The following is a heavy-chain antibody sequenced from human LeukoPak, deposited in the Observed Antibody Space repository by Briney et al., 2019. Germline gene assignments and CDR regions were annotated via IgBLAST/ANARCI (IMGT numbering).Heavy chain of an antibody. Sequence: GGSLRLSCAASGFTFSTYSMNWVRPAPGKGLEWVSSISSDSNYIYYADSLKGRFTISRDNAKNSLYLQMISLRAEDTAVYYCARVAFGLYVMDVWGQGTTVTVSS. CDR3: ARVAFGLYVMDV. CDR1: GFTFSTYS. J-gene: IGHJ6*02. CDR2: ISSDSNYI. V-gene: IGHV3-21*01. D-gene: IGHD3/OR15-3a*01.